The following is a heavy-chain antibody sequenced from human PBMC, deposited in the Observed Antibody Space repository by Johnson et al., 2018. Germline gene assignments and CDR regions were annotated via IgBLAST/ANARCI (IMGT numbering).Heavy chain of an antibody. V-gene: IGHV3-11*04. CDR2: ISSSSTTI. D-gene: IGHD3-22*01. CDR3: ARAERYYYELTDP. Sequence: QVQLVQSGGGLVKPGGSLRLSCAASGFTFSDYYMSWIRQAPGKGLEWVSYISSSSTTIYYADSVKGRFTISRDDAKNSLYLQMNSLRAEDTAVYYCARAERYYYELTDPWGQGTLVTVSA. CDR1: GFTFSDYY. J-gene: IGHJ5*02.